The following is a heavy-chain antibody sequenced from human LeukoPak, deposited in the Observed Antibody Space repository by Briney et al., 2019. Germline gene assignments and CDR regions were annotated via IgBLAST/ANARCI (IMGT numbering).Heavy chain of an antibody. CDR2: IYYSETT. D-gene: IGHD2/OR15-2a*01. Sequence: PSETLSLTCTVSGGSITRNYWNWIRQPPGKGLEWIGNIYYSETTNYNPSPKSRVSISVDTSKDLLSLKLTSVTAADTAVYYCARGSTSLLWGRGTLVTVSS. CDR3: ARGSTSLL. CDR1: GGSITRNY. J-gene: IGHJ2*01. V-gene: IGHV4-59*13.